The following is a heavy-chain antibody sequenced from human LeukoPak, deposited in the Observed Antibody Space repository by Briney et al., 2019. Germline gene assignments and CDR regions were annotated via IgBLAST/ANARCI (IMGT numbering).Heavy chain of an antibody. CDR1: GYTFTSYA. V-gene: IGHV1-3*01. CDR2: INAGNGNT. J-gene: IGHJ4*02. CDR3: ARGITMVRGVIPFDY. Sequence: ASVKVSCKASGYTFTSYAMHWVRQAPGQRLEWMGWINAGNGNTKYSQKSQGRVTITRDTSASTAYMELSSLRSEDTAVYYCARGITMVRGVIPFDYWGQGTLVTVSS. D-gene: IGHD3-10*01.